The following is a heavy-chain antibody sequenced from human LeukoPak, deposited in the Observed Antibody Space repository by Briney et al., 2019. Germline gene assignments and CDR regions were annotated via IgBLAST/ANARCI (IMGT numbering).Heavy chain of an antibody. CDR3: AREDPQTTVPEGMDV. CDR2: IYYSGTT. J-gene: IGHJ6*02. V-gene: IGHV4-59*01. D-gene: IGHD4-17*01. Sequence: SETLSLTCAVSGGSIGSYYWSWLRQPPGRGLEWIGYIYYSGTTNYNPSLKSRVTISVDTSKNQFSLKLTSVTAADTAVYYCAREDPQTTVPEGMDVWGQGTTVTVSS. CDR1: GGSIGSYY.